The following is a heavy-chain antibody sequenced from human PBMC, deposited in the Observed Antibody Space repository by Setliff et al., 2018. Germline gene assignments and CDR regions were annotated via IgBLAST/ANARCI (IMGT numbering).Heavy chain of an antibody. D-gene: IGHD3-22*01. J-gene: IGHJ4*02. CDR3: ARDSALHSYHYDSSGYLGY. CDR1: GGSISTYY. Sequence: KTSETLSLTCTVSGGSISTYYWSWIRQTPVKGLEWIGYVYYSGTTNYNPLFKSRVTISVDRPKNQFSLKLSSVTAADTGVYYCARDSALHSYHYDSSGYLGYWGQGALVTVSS. V-gene: IGHV4-59*01. CDR2: VYYSGTT.